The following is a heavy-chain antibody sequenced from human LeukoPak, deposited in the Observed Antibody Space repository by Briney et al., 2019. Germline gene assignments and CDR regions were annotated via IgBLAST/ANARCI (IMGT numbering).Heavy chain of an antibody. V-gene: IGHV3-74*01. CDR1: GFTFTAHW. D-gene: IGHD4-17*01. Sequence: GGSLRLSCGASGFTFTAHWIHWVRQAPGKGLVWVSRIKPDGSDTNYADSVKGRFTISRDNAKNSLYLQMNSLRAEDTAVYYCARDLSPYGDYVDYWGQGTLVTVSS. CDR2: IKPDGSDT. J-gene: IGHJ4*02. CDR3: ARDLSPYGDYVDY.